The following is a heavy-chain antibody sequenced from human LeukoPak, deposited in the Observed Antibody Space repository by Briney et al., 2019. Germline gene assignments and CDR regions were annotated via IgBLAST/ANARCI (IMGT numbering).Heavy chain of an antibody. Sequence: GASVKVSCKVSGYTLTELSMHWVRQAPGKGLEWMGGFDPEDGETIYAQKFQGRVTMTEDTSTDTAYMELSSLRSEDTAVYYCATYSGYDSSDPKYYYYGMDVWGQGTTVTVSS. D-gene: IGHD5-12*01. CDR1: GYTLTELS. J-gene: IGHJ6*02. CDR2: FDPEDGET. CDR3: ATYSGYDSSDPKYYYYGMDV. V-gene: IGHV1-24*01.